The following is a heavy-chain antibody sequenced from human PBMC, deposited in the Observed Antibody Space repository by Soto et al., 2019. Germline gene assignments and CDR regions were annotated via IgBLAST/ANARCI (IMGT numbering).Heavy chain of an antibody. CDR3: ARDTYYYDTSGPHGNYYYGMDV. J-gene: IGHJ6*02. CDR2: IYTSGST. D-gene: IGHD3-22*01. V-gene: IGHV4-4*07. Sequence: SETLSLTCTVSGGSISSYYWSWIRQPAGKGLEWIGRIYTSGSTNYNPSLKSRVTMSVDTSKNQFSLKLSSVTAADTAVYYCARDTYYYDTSGPHGNYYYGMDVWGQGTTVTVSS. CDR1: GGSISSYY.